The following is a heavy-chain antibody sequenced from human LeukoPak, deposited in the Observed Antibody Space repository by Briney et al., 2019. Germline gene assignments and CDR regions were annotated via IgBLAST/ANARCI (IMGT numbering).Heavy chain of an antibody. D-gene: IGHD6-13*01. CDR1: GFTFSSYG. CDR3: ARVEAAAGTWYYGMDV. Sequence: GGPLRLSCAASGFTFSSYGMHWVRQAPGKGLEWVAVISYDGSNKYYADSVKGRFTISRDNSKNTLYLQMNSLRAEDTAVYYCARVEAAAGTWYYGMDVWGQGTTVTVSS. J-gene: IGHJ6*02. CDR2: ISYDGSNK. V-gene: IGHV3-30*03.